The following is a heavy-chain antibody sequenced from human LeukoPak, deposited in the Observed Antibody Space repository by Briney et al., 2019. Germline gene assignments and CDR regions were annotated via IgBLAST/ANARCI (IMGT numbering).Heavy chain of an antibody. CDR3: ARVGSVGSYYYYYYMDV. V-gene: IGHV3-48*03. Sequence: PGGPLRLSCAASGFTFSSYEMNWVRQAPGKGLEWVSYISSSGSTIYYADSVKGRFTISRDNAKNSLYLQMNSLRAEDTAVYYCARVGSVGSYYYYYYMDVWGKGTTVTISS. J-gene: IGHJ6*03. D-gene: IGHD2-2*03. CDR1: GFTFSSYE. CDR2: ISSSGSTI.